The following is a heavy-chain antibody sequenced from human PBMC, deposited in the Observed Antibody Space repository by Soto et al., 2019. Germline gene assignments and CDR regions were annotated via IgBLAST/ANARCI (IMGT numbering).Heavy chain of an antibody. Sequence: QVQLVQSGAEVKKPGASVKVSCKASGYTFTSYGISWVRQAPGQGLEWMGWISAYNGNTNYAQKLQGRVTMTTDTSTSTAYMELRSLRSDDTSVYYCARPIYAVTRYYYFDYWGQGTLVTVSS. D-gene: IGHD4-17*01. CDR3: ARPIYAVTRYYYFDY. V-gene: IGHV1-18*01. CDR2: ISAYNGNT. J-gene: IGHJ4*02. CDR1: GYTFTSYG.